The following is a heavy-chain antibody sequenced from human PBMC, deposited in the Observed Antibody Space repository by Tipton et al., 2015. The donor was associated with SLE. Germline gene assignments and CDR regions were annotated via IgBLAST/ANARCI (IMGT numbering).Heavy chain of an antibody. CDR1: GFTFSSYW. J-gene: IGHJ4*02. Sequence: SLRLSYAASGFTFSSYWMHWVRQAPGKGLVWVSRINSDGSSTSYADSVKGRFTISRDNAKNTLYLQMNSLRAEDTAVYYCARGGSSGYYYPFFDYWGQGTLVTVSS. D-gene: IGHD3-22*01. V-gene: IGHV3-74*01. CDR2: INSDGSST. CDR3: ARGGSSGYYYPFFDY.